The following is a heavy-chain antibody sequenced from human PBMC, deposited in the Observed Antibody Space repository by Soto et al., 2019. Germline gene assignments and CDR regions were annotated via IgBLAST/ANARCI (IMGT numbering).Heavy chain of an antibody. Sequence: RGSLRLSCAASGFTVSINYMTRVRQAPGKGLEWVSLIYSGGGTAYADSVKGRFTISRHNSQNTLYLQMNSRRAEDTAVYYCARKTDSIPSGGDVGGKGTAVTVSS. CDR1: GFTVSINY. D-gene: IGHD3-10*01. V-gene: IGHV3-53*04. J-gene: IGHJ6*04. CDR2: IYSGGGT. CDR3: ARKTDSIPSGGDV.